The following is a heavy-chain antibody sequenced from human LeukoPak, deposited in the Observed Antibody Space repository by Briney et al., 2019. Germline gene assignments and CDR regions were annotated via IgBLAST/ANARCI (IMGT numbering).Heavy chain of an antibody. D-gene: IGHD6-13*01. V-gene: IGHV3-30*04. CDR3: ARVVAAAGYLEYYYYYYYMDV. J-gene: IGHJ6*03. Sequence: GGSLRLSCAASGFTFSAYAIHWVRQAPGKGLEWVAATSHDGSSKYYTDSVKGRFTISRDNSKNTVRLQLNSLSADDTAVYYCARVVAAAGYLEYYYYYYYMDVWGKGTTVTVSS. CDR1: GFTFSAYA. CDR2: TSHDGSSK.